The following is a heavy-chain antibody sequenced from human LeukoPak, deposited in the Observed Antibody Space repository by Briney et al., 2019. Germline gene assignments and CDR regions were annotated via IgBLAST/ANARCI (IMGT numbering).Heavy chain of an antibody. V-gene: IGHV3-23*01. CDR1: GITRSNYG. Sequence: PGGSLRLSCAVSGITRSNYGMSWVRQAPGEGLEWVAGISGSGGGTRYADSVKGRFTISRDNPKNTLYLQMNSLRAEDTAVYFCAKRGVVIRVILVGFHKEAYYFESWGQGALVTVSS. J-gene: IGHJ4*02. CDR2: ISGSGGGT. D-gene: IGHD3/OR15-3a*01. CDR3: AKRGVVIRVILVGFHKEAYYFES.